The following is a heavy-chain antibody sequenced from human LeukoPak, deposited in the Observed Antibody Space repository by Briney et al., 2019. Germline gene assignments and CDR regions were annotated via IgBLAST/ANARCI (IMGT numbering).Heavy chain of an antibody. D-gene: IGHD5-18*01. CDR1: GYTFTSYY. Sequence: ASVKVSCKASGYTFTSYYMHWVRQAPGQGLEWMGIINPSGGSTSYAQKFQGRVTMTRDMSTSTVYMELSSLRSEDTAVYYCAREHQGGTAMADPIYYFDYWGQGTLVTVSS. V-gene: IGHV1-46*01. CDR3: AREHQGGTAMADPIYYFDY. CDR2: INPSGGST. J-gene: IGHJ4*02.